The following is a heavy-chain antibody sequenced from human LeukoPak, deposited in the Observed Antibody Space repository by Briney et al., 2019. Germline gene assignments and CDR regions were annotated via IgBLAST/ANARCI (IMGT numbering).Heavy chain of an antibody. D-gene: IGHD5-18*01. CDR2: ITTNGGNT. J-gene: IGHJ3*01. CDR3: AKPLTSYSSGFSDVFDV. V-gene: IGHV3-64*02. Sequence: GSLRLSCAASGFTYGIYAMHWVRQAPGKGLEHVSTITTNGGNTYYADSVKGRFTISRDNSKDTLFLQMGSLRAEDMAVYYCAKPLTSYSSGFSDVFDVWGHGSMVTVSS. CDR1: GFTYGIYA.